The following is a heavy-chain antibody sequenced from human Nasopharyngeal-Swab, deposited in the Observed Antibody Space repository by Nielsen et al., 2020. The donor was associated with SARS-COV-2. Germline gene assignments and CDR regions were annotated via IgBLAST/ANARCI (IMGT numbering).Heavy chain of an antibody. CDR2: INPNSGGT. D-gene: IGHD6-6*01. J-gene: IGHJ4*02. Sequence: ALVKVSCKASGYTFTGYYMHWVRQAPGQGLEWMGWINPNSGGTNYAQKFQGWVTMTRDTSISTAYMELSRLRSDDTAVYYCARGPLSSIAARLYFDYWGQGTLVTVPS. CDR1: GYTFTGYY. V-gene: IGHV1-2*04. CDR3: ARGPLSSIAARLYFDY.